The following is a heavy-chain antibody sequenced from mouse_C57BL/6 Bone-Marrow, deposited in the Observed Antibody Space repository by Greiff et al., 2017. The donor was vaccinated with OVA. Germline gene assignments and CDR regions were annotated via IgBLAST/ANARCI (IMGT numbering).Heavy chain of an antibody. CDR1: GYTFTSYR. V-gene: IGHV1-72*01. Sequence: QVQLQQPGAELVKPGASVKLSCKASGYTFTSYRMHWVKQRHGRGLEWIGRIDPNSGGTKYNEKFKSKATLTVDKPSSTAYMQLSSLTSEDSAVYYCARDYYGSSYYAMDYWGQGTSVTVSS. J-gene: IGHJ4*01. CDR3: ARDYYGSSYYAMDY. CDR2: IDPNSGGT. D-gene: IGHD1-1*01.